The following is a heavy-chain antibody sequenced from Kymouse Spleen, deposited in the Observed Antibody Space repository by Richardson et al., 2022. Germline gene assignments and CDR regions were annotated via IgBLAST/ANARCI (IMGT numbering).Heavy chain of an antibody. Sequence: EVQLVESGGGLVQPGRSLRLSCAASGFTFDDYAMHWVRQAPGKGLEWVSGISWNSGSIGYADSVKGRFTISRDNAKNSLYLQMNSLRAEDTALYYCAKDMVGITGTTLRYYYYGMDVWGQGTTVTVSS. J-gene: IGHJ6*02. V-gene: IGHV3-9*01. CDR2: ISWNSGSI. CDR1: GFTFDDYA. CDR3: AKDMVGITGTTLRYYYYGMDV. D-gene: IGHD1-7*01.